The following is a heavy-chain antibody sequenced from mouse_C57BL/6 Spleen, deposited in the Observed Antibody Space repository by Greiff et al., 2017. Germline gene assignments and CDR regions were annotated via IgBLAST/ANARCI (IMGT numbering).Heavy chain of an antibody. V-gene: IGHV1-4*01. CDR3: ARSAYYSNLDY. J-gene: IGHJ2*01. D-gene: IGHD2-5*01. Sequence: QVQLQQSGAELARPGASVKMSCKASGYTFTSYTMHWVKQRPGQGLEWIGYINPSSGYTKYNQKFKDKATWTADKSSSTAYMQLSSLTSEDSAVYYCARSAYYSNLDYWGQGTTLTVSS. CDR1: GYTFTSYT. CDR2: INPSSGYT.